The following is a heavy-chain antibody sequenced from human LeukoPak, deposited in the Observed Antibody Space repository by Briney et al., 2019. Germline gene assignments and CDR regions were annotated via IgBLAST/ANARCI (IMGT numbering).Heavy chain of an antibody. CDR3: AKDANEDYDSSGYYKTHFDY. J-gene: IGHJ4*02. CDR1: GLTFSSYW. D-gene: IGHD3-22*01. CDR2: ISGTVGST. V-gene: IGHV3-23*01. Sequence: GGSLRLSXAASGLTFSSYWMSWVRQAPGKGLEWVSTISGTVGSTYSADSVKGRFTISRDNSKNTVYLQMNRLRAEDTAVYYCAKDANEDYDSSGYYKTHFDYWGQGTLVTVSS.